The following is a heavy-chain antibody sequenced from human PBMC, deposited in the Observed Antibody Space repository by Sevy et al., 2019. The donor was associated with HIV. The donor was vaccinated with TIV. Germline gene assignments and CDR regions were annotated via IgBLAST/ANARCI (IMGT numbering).Heavy chain of an antibody. CDR2: IIPIFGTA. CDR3: ARDSQARKYSGYDRPSYYYYGMDV. D-gene: IGHD5-12*01. CDR1: GGTFSSYA. Sequence: ASVKVSCKASGGTFSSYAISWVRQAPGQGLEWMGGIIPIFGTANYAQKFQGRVTITADESTSTAYMELGSLRSEDTAVYYCARDSQARKYSGYDRPSYYYYGMDVWGQGTTVTVSS. J-gene: IGHJ6*02. V-gene: IGHV1-69*13.